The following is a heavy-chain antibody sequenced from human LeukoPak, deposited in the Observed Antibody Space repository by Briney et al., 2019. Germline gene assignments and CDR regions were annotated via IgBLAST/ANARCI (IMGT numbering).Heavy chain of an antibody. Sequence: GGSLRLSCAASGFTFSSYAMHWVRQAPGKGLEWVAVISYDGSNKYYADSVKGRFTISRDNSKNTLYLQMNSLRAEDTAVYYCAKDITMIVVMDAFDIWGQGTMVTVSS. CDR2: ISYDGSNK. V-gene: IGHV3-30-3*01. D-gene: IGHD3-22*01. CDR3: AKDITMIVVMDAFDI. CDR1: GFTFSSYA. J-gene: IGHJ3*02.